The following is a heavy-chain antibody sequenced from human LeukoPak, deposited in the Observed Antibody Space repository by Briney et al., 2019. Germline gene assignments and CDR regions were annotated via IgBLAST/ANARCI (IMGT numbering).Heavy chain of an antibody. D-gene: IGHD2-2*01. CDR2: IIPIFGTA. V-gene: IGHV1-69*13. J-gene: IGHJ3*02. Sequence: SVKVPCKASGGTFSSYAISWVRQAPGQGLEWMGGIIPIFGTANYAQKFQGRVTITADESTSTAYMELSSLRSEDTAVYYCARIPPEGPYCSSTSCYVLDAFDIWGQGTMVTVSS. CDR1: GGTFSSYA. CDR3: ARIPPEGPYCSSTSCYVLDAFDI.